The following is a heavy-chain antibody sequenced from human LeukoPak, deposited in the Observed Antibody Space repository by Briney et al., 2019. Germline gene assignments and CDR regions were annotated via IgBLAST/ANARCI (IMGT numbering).Heavy chain of an antibody. V-gene: IGHV3-74*01. D-gene: IGHD3-16*01. J-gene: IGHJ4*02. CDR3: ARDWGGSGPTSHDY. CDR2: ISSDGTNT. CDR1: GFTFKSSW. Sequence: GGSLRLSCAASGFTFKSSWMHWVRQPPGRGPVWVSRISSDGTNTRYADSVRGRFTVSRDNAKNTLYLQMNSLRVEDSAVYYCARDWGGSGPTSHDYWGQGTLVTVSS.